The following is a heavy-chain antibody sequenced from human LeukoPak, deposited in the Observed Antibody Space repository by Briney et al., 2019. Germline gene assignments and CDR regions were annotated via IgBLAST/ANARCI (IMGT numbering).Heavy chain of an antibody. CDR2: INPSGGGR. V-gene: IGHV1-46*01. CDR3: ARDVSPTLYYYYMDV. J-gene: IGHJ6*03. D-gene: IGHD2/OR15-2a*01. CDR1: GYTFTSYY. Sequence: ASVKVSCKASGYTFTSYYIHWVRQAPGQGLEWMGIINPSGGGRTYARKFQGRVTMTRDMSTSTVYMELSSLRSEDTAVYYCARDVSPTLYYYYMDVWGKGTTVTVSS.